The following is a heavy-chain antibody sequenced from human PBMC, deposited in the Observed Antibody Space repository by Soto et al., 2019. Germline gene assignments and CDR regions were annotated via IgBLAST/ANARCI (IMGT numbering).Heavy chain of an antibody. D-gene: IGHD1-1*01. Sequence: EVQLVQSGAEVKKPGESLPISCKGSGYKFIGYWISWVRQMSGKGLEWVGRIDPSDSYTSYSPSFPGHVTISVDKSISTAYLQWRSLQASDTAKYYCVRHGNGTPYYFDFWGRGTLVPVSS. J-gene: IGHJ4*02. CDR1: GYKFIGYW. CDR2: IDPSDSYT. V-gene: IGHV5-10-1*03. CDR3: VRHGNGTPYYFDF.